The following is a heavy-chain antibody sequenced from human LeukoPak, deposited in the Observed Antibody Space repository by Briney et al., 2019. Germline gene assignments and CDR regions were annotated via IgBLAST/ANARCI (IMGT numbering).Heavy chain of an antibody. V-gene: IGHV4-59*01. J-gene: IGHJ4*02. CDR1: GGSISSYY. Sequence: ETLSLTCTVSGGSISSYYWSWIRQPPGKGLEWIGYIYYSGSTNYNPSLKSRVTISVDTSKNQFSLKLSSVTAADTAVYYCARGLMMAVAGRGEFHYWGQGTLVTVSS. CDR2: IYYSGST. D-gene: IGHD6-13*01. CDR3: ARGLMMAVAGRGEFHY.